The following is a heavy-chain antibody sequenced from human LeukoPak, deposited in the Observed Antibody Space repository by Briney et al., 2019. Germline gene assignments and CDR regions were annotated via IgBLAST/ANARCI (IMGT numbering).Heavy chain of an antibody. CDR1: GYTLTELS. Sequence: ASVKVSCKVSGYTLTELSMHWVRQAPGKGLEWMGGFDPEDGETIYAQKFQGRVTITADESTSTAYMELSSLRSEDTAVYYCARDDPNYGSGSYYTFDYWGQGTLVTVSS. CDR2: FDPEDGET. CDR3: ARDDPNYGSGSYYTFDY. J-gene: IGHJ4*02. V-gene: IGHV1-24*01. D-gene: IGHD3-10*01.